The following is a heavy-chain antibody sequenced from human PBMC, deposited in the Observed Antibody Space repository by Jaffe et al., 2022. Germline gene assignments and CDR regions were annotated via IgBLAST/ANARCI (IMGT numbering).Heavy chain of an antibody. CDR2: INPNSGGT. J-gene: IGHJ4*02. CDR3: ARESRPHYITGTATVDY. D-gene: IGHD1-20*01. V-gene: IGHV1-2*06. Sequence: QVQLVQSGAEVKKPGASVKVSCKASGYTFTGYYMHWVRQAPGQGLEWMGRINPNSGGTNYAQKFQGRVTMTRDTSISTAYMELSRLRSDDTAVYYCARESRPHYITGTATVDYWGQGTLVTVSS. CDR1: GYTFTGYY.